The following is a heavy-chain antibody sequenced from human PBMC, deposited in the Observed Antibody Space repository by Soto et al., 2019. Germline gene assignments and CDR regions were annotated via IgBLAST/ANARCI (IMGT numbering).Heavy chain of an antibody. CDR2: ISGYNGNT. CDR1: GYSFTTYG. Sequence: QVQLVQSRGEVKKPGASVKVSCKTSGYSFTTYGISWVRQAPGQGLEWMGWISGYNGNTNYAQNLQCRVTMTTDTSTSTAYMELRSLRSDATAVYYCAREGPAPYYYYGMDVWGQGSTVTVSS. V-gene: IGHV1-18*01. CDR3: AREGPAPYYYYGMDV. J-gene: IGHJ6*02.